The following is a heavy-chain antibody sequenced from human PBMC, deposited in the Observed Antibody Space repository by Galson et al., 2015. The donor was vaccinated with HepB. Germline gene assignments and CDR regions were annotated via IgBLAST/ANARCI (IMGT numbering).Heavy chain of an antibody. V-gene: IGHV5-51*03. CDR2: MYAGDSDA. CDR3: PGGRRPIYGVIHLNLGY. D-gene: IGHD3-16*02. Sequence: QSGAEVKKAGQSLKISCQGFGYNFAGYWVAWVRQMPGKGLEWMGIMYAGDSDARYSPSFQGQVTISADKSVRTAYLQLTSLKPSDSAVSYSPGGRRPIYGVIHLNLGYWGPAPLVAV. J-gene: IGHJ4*02. CDR1: GYNFAGYW.